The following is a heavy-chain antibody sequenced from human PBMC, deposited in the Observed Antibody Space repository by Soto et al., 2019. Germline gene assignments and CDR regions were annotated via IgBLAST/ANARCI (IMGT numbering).Heavy chain of an antibody. V-gene: IGHV4-30-2*01. J-gene: IGHJ4*02. CDR3: ARSPYSSSWYKSLTPGYYFYY. CDR2: IYHSGST. CDR1: GGSISSGGYS. Sequence: PSETLSLTCAVSGGSISSGGYSWSWIRQPPGKGLEWIGYIYHSGSTYYNPSLKSRVTISVDRSKNQFSLKLSSVTAADTAVYYCARSPYSSSWYKSLTPGYYFYYWGQGTMVTVYS. D-gene: IGHD6-13*01.